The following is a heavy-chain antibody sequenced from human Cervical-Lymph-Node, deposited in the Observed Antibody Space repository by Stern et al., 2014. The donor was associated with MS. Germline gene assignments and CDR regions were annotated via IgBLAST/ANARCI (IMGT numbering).Heavy chain of an antibody. CDR3: ARGTGDNWFDP. J-gene: IGHJ5*02. CDR1: GG. CDR2: IIRPVGTA. D-gene: IGHD3-10*01. Sequence: QVQLVQSGADVKKPGSAVRVSCKASGGVSWLRPAPWQGLEEMGGIIRPVGTAHYAERFQGRLTITADTSRNTTYMELRSLRSDDTAVYYCARGTGDNWFDPWGQGTLVSVSS. V-gene: IGHV1-69*06.